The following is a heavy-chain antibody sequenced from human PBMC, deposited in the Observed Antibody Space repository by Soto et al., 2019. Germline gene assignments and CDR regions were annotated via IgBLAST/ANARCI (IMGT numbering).Heavy chain of an antibody. CDR3: ARGGYSSLLVDY. D-gene: IGHD5-18*01. J-gene: IGHJ4*02. CDR1: GYTFTSYG. Sequence: GASVKVSCKASGYTFTSYGISWVRQAPGQGLEWMGWISAYNGNTNYAQKLQGRVTMTTDTSTSTDYMELRSLRSDGTAVSYCARGGYSSLLVDYWGQGTLVTVSS. V-gene: IGHV1-18*01. CDR2: ISAYNGNT.